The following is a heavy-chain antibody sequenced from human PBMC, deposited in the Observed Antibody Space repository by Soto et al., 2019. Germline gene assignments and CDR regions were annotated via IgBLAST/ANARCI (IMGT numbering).Heavy chain of an antibody. CDR2: IYYSGST. J-gene: IGHJ4*02. CDR1: CDSHNRGDYY. D-gene: IGHD3-3*01. Sequence: SETLSLTCTVSCDSHNRGDYYWNWIRHPPGKGLEWIGYIYYSGSTYYNPSLKSRVTISVDTSKNQFSLKLSSVTAADTAVYYCARVLGSPDYDFWSGYYFDYWGQGTRVTVSA. V-gene: IGHV4-30-4*01. CDR3: ARVLGSPDYDFWSGYYFDY.